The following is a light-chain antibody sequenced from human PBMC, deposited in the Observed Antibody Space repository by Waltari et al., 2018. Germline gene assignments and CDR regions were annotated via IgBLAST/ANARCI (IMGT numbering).Light chain of an antibody. CDR2: DAS. CDR3: QHGHNWPLS. CDR1: QSISSH. Sequence: EIVLTQSPATLSLSPGERATLSCWASQSISSHIAGDQQKPGQAPRLLVYDASNRATGIPARFSGSGSGTDFTLTIGSLEPEDFAVYYCQHGHNWPLSFGGGTKVEI. J-gene: IGKJ4*01. V-gene: IGKV3-11*01.